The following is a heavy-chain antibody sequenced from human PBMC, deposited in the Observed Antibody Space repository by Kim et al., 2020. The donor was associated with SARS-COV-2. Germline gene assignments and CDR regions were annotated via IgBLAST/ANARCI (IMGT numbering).Heavy chain of an antibody. J-gene: IGHJ5*01. V-gene: IGHV3-33*05. CDR3: TKEPQMYAGGWFFES. CDR1: GFSFSNYG. Sequence: GGSLRLSCAASGFSFSNYGMQWVRQAPDKGLEWLGVISYDAKVTYYAQSVKGRFTISRDNSKNILYLQMNSLGAEDTAVYYCTKEPQMYAGGWFFESWGQGTLVTVSS. CDR2: ISYDAKVT. D-gene: IGHD6-19*01.